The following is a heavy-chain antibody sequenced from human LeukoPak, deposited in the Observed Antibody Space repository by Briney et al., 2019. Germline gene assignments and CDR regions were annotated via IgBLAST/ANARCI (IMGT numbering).Heavy chain of an antibody. CDR3: ARGHISSWFNALDT. J-gene: IGHJ3*02. CDR2: IGASTTDI. CDR1: GFTFSSYS. Sequence: GGSLRLSCAASGFTFSSYSMTWVRQTPGKGLEWVSSIGASTTDIFYADSLKGRFTISRDNARNSLYLQMNSLTGEDTAVYYCARGHISSWFNALDTWGQGTMVTVSS. D-gene: IGHD6-13*01. V-gene: IGHV3-21*01.